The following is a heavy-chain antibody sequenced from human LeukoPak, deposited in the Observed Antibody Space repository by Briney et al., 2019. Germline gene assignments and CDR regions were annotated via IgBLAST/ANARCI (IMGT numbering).Heavy chain of an antibody. CDR2: INPNSGGT. V-gene: IGHV1-2*02. CDR1: GYTFTGYY. J-gene: IGHJ5*02. CDR3: ARDSGDYYGSGIFRWFDP. D-gene: IGHD3-10*01. Sequence: ASGKVSCKASGYTFTGYYMHWVRQAPGQGLEWMGCINPNSGGTNYAQKFQGRVTMTRDTSISTAYMELSRLRSDDTAVYYCARDSGDYYGSGIFRWFDPWGQGTLVTVSS.